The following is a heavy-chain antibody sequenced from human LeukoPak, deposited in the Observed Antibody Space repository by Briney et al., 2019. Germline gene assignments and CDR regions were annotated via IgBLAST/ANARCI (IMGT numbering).Heavy chain of an antibody. CDR1: GGSFSGYY. D-gene: IGHD1-26*01. J-gene: IGHJ3*02. V-gene: IGHV4-34*01. Sequence: SQTLSLTCAVYGGSFSGYYWSWVRQPPGKGLEWIGEINHSGSTNYNPSLKSRATISVDTSKNHFSLKLSSVTAADTAVYYCARGDIVGATDDAFDIWGQGTMVTVSS. CDR2: INHSGST. CDR3: ARGDIVGATDDAFDI.